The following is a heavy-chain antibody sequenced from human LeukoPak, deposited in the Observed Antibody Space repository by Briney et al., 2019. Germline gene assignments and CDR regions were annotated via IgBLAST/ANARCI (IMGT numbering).Heavy chain of an antibody. CDR2: LSGGGDST. CDR1: GFTFSSYA. CDR3: AKIFNWYGGYFDY. Sequence: GGSLRLSCAASGFTFSSYAMGWVRQAPGKGLEWVSALSGGGDSTYYADSVKGRFTISRDNSKNTLYLQMNSLRAEDTAVYYCAKIFNWYGGYFDYWGQGTLVTVSS. V-gene: IGHV3-23*01. J-gene: IGHJ4*02. D-gene: IGHD4-23*01.